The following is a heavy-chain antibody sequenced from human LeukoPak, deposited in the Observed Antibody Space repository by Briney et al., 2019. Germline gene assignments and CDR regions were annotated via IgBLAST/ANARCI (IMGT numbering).Heavy chain of an antibody. CDR2: VSAYNGNT. CDR1: GYTFTSYA. V-gene: IGHV1-3*01. CDR3: ARGSDSDY. Sequence: ASVKVSCKASGYTFTSYAMHWVRQAPGQRLEWMGWVSAYNGNTKYVQKFQGRVTMTTDTSTSTAYMELRSLRSDDTAVYYCARGSDSDYWGQGTLVTVSS. J-gene: IGHJ4*02. D-gene: IGHD2-21*02.